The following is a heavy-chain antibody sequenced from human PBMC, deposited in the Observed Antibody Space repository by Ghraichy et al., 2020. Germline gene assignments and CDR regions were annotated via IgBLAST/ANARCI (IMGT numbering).Heavy chain of an antibody. V-gene: IGHV3-23*01. CDR2: ITDSGAYT. CDR3: AGGYKSVY. D-gene: IGHD5-18*01. J-gene: IGHJ4*02. Sequence: GESLNISCAVSGFTFSDYAMAWVRQAPGKGLDWVSAITDSGAYTYYSDSVRGRFTISRDNSKSTLYLQMNRLRAEDTALYYCAGGYKSVYWGQGTLVTVSX. CDR1: GFTFSDYA.